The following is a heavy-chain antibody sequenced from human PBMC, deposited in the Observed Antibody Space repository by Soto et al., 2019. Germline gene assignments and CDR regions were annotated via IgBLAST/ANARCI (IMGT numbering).Heavy chain of an antibody. V-gene: IGHV4-39*01. CDR3: ARHNGPLYVGYYYDMDV. CDR1: GDSIGTSYYY. D-gene: IGHD3-16*01. CDR2: IYYSGYT. Sequence: SETLSLTCTVSGDSIGTSYYYWGWIRQPPGKGLEWIASIYYSGYTYYNPSLKSRVTISVDTSKNQFSLKLSSVTAADTAVYYCARHNGPLYVGYYYDMDVWGQGTTVTVSS. J-gene: IGHJ6*02.